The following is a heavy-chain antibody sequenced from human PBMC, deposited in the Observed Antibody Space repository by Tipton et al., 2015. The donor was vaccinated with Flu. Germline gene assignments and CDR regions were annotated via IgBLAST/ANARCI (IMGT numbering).Heavy chain of an antibody. CDR2: IHRSGNT. CDR3: ARRDYSKYVSEPKNWFDP. CDR1: GDSIGSRYY. V-gene: IGHV4-38-2*01. J-gene: IGHJ5*02. D-gene: IGHD4-11*01. Sequence: TLSLTCFVSGDSIGSRYYWGWIRQPPGKGLEWIANIHRSGNTYYNPSLKSRVTMSVDTSKNQFSLRLKSVTAADTAVYYCARRDYSKYVSEPKNWFDPWGKGNQDTVYS.